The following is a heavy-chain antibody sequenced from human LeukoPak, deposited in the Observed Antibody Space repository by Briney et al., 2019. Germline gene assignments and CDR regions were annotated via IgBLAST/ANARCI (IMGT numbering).Heavy chain of an antibody. V-gene: IGHV3-30*03. Sequence: GGSLRLSCAASGFTFSSYGMHWVRQAPGKGLEWVAVISYDGSNKYYADSVKGRFTISRGNSKNTLYLQMNSLRPEDTAVYYCARGPLVGAGGMDVWGKGTTVTVSS. CDR2: ISYDGSNK. D-gene: IGHD1-26*01. CDR1: GFTFSSYG. CDR3: ARGPLVGAGGMDV. J-gene: IGHJ6*04.